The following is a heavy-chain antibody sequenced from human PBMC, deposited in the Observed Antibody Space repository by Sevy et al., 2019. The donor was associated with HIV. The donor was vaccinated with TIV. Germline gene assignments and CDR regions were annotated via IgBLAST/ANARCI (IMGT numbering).Heavy chain of an antibody. V-gene: IGHV3-49*03. Sequence: GGSLRLSCSASGFSFDNYVMNWFRQAPGKGLEWVGFIRSKLYGGTTEYAGSVKGRFTISRDDSKSIAYLQMNSLKTEDSGVYSCSRDRPGSQSYAADHWGQGTLVTFSS. J-gene: IGHJ5*02. CDR2: IRSKLYGGTT. D-gene: IGHD3-16*01. CDR1: GFSFDNYV. CDR3: SRDRPGSQSYAADH.